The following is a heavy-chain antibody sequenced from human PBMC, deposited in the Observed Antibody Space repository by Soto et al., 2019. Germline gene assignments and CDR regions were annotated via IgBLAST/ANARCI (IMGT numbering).Heavy chain of an antibody. CDR3: ARDNGIEGSFDP. CDR1: GFTFSSYS. V-gene: IGHV3-48*02. CDR2: ISISSTTI. J-gene: IGHJ5*02. Sequence: PGGSVRLSCAASGFTFSSYSMNWVRQAPGKGLEWVSYISISSTTIYYADSVKGRFTISRDDAKNSLYLQMNSLRDEDTSVYYCARDNGIEGSFDPWGQGTLVTVSS.